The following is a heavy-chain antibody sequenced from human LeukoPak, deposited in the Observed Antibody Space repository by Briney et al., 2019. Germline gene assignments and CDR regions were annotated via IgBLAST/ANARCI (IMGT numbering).Heavy chain of an antibody. Sequence: SETLSLTCTVSGYSISSGYYWGWIRQPPGKGLEWIGNIYHDGSTYYNPSLKSRVTISVDTSKNQFSLKLNSVTAADTAVYYCARSGASSSGWPLDYWGQGILV. CDR1: GYSISSGYY. CDR2: IYHDGST. J-gene: IGHJ4*02. V-gene: IGHV4-38-2*02. D-gene: IGHD6-19*01. CDR3: ARSGASSSGWPLDY.